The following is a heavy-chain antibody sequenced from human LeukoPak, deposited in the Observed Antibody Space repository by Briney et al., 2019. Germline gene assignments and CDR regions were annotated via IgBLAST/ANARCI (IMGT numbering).Heavy chain of an antibody. CDR3: TTSWPKVREGDQ. J-gene: IGHJ4*02. D-gene: IGHD3-10*01. CDR1: GFTFSSYA. V-gene: IGHV3-23*01. CDR2: ISGSGGST. Sequence: GGSLRLSCAASGFTFSSYAMSWVRQAPGKGLEWVSAISGSGGSTYYADSVKGRFTISRDNSKNTLYLQMNSLRAEDTAVYYCTTSWPKVREGDQWGQGTLVTVSS.